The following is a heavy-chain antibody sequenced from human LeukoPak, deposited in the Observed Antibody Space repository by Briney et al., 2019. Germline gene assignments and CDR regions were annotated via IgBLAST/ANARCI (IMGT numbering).Heavy chain of an antibody. CDR3: AKARNLNYDFWSGYYTYYFDY. D-gene: IGHD3-3*01. CDR2: ISWNSGSI. CDR1: GFTLDDYA. Sequence: PGRSLRLSCAASGFTLDDYAMHWVRQAPGKGLEWVSGISWNSGSIGYADSVKGRFTISRDNAKNSLYLQMNSLRAEDTALYYCAKARNLNYDFWSGYYTYYFDYWGQGTLVTVSS. V-gene: IGHV3-9*01. J-gene: IGHJ4*02.